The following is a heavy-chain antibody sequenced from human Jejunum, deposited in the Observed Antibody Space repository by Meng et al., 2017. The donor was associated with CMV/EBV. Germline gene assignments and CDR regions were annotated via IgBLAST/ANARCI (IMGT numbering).Heavy chain of an antibody. CDR2: INQIENT. J-gene: IGHJ4*02. D-gene: IGHD3-10*01. V-gene: IGHV4-34*01. CDR1: GGSLNINY. Sequence: AVYGGSLNINYWSWIRQPPGKGLEWHGQINQIENTNKNTSHKSRLTMSVDTSKNQFTLNLTSVTAADTAVYYCARGGPHQSGSDFWGQGTLVTVSS. CDR3: ARGGPHQSGSDF.